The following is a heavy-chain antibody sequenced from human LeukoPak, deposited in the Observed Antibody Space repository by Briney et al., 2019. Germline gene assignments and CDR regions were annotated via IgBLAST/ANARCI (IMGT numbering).Heavy chain of an antibody. CDR3: ARDESTTSCCDAFDI. J-gene: IGHJ3*02. V-gene: IGHV3-48*04. CDR1: GFTFSEYS. D-gene: IGHD2-2*01. CDR2: ISSSATTI. Sequence: PGGSLRLSCAASGFTFSEYSMNWVRQAPGKGLEWVSYISSSATTIYYADSVKGRFTISRDNAKNSLSLQMNSLRAEDTAVYYCARDESTTSCCDAFDIWGQGTMVTVSS.